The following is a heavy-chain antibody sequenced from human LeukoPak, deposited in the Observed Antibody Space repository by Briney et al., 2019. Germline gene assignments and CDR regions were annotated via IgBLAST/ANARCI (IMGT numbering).Heavy chain of an antibody. CDR1: GFTFSESW. CDR3: ATYINWVAGDV. J-gene: IGHJ6*02. V-gene: IGHV3-7*01. D-gene: IGHD1-1*01. Sequence: GGSLRLSCAASGFTFSESWMTWVRQAPGQGLEWVAHINHEGGGIQYVDSVKGRFTISRDNAKGSVYLQMNSLRAEDTAIYHCATYINWVAGDVWGQGTTVIVSS. CDR2: INHEGGGI.